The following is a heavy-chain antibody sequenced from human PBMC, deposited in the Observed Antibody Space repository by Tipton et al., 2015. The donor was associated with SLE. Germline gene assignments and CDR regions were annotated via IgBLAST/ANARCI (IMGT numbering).Heavy chain of an antibody. CDR3: ARRDSSSSGRAFEI. J-gene: IGHJ3*02. CDR2: IYHSGST. D-gene: IGHD6-6*01. CDR1: GYSISSGYY. V-gene: IGHV4-38-2*01. Sequence: TLSLTCAVSGYSISSGYYWGWIRQPPGKGLEWIGSIYHSGSTDYNPSLKSLVTMSVDTSENQFSLKLSSVTAADTAVYYCARRDSSSSGRAFEIWGQGTIVTVSS.